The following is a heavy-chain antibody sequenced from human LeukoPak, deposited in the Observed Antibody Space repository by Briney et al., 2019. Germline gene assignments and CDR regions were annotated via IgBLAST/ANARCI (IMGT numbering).Heavy chain of an antibody. CDR3: ARENRYYYDRSGYLDY. CDR2: ISAYNGNT. J-gene: IGHJ4*02. V-gene: IGHV1-18*01. D-gene: IGHD3-22*01. CDR1: GYTFTSYG. Sequence: ASVKVSCKASGYTFTSYGISWVRQAPGQGLEWMGCISAYNGNTNYAQKLQGRVTMTTDTSTSTAYMELRSLRSDDTAVYYCARENRYYYDRSGYLDYWGQGTLVTVSS.